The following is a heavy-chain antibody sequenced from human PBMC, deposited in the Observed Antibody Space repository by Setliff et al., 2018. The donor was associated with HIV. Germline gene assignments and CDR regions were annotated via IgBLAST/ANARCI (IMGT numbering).Heavy chain of an antibody. CDR2: ITYSGST. CDR1: GGSISSDDYY. Sequence: SETLSLTCPVSGGSISSDDYYWNWIRQPPGKGLEWIGYITYSGSTNYNPSLKSRVTISVDTSKNQFSLKLSSVTAADTAVYYCASSPAWRSDYGLHTFDYWGQGTLVTVSS. V-gene: IGHV4-30-4*08. CDR3: ASSPAWRSDYGLHTFDY. D-gene: IGHD4-17*01. J-gene: IGHJ4*02.